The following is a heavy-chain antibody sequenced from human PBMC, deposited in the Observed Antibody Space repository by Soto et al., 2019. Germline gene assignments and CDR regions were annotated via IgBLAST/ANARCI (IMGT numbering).Heavy chain of an antibody. CDR1: GGTFSSYA. V-gene: IGHV1-69*01. CDR2: IIPIFGTA. CDR3: ATYYYDSSGYFGAFDI. D-gene: IGHD3-22*01. J-gene: IGHJ3*02. Sequence: QVQLVQSGAEVKKPGSSVKVSCKASGGTFSSYAISWVRQAPGQGVEWMGGIIPIFGTANYAQKSQGRVTITADEFTSTAYMELSSLRSEDTAVYYCATYYYDSSGYFGAFDIWGQGTMVTVSS.